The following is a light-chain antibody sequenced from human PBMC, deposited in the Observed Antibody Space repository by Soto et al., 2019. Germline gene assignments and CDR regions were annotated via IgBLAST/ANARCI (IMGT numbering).Light chain of an antibody. CDR2: AAS. Sequence: AIQLTQSPSSLSASVGDRVTISCRASQGIGNDLAWYQKKPGKDPRLLIFAASNLQSGVPSRFSGSGSGTDFNLTITSLQTEDFATYYCQQTNSFTFTFGQGTRVEIK. V-gene: IGKV1-6*01. CDR3: QQTNSFTFT. CDR1: QGIGND. J-gene: IGKJ5*01.